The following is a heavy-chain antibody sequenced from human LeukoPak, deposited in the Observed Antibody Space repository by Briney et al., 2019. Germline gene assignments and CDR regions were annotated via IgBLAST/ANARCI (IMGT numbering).Heavy chain of an antibody. CDR2: ISYDGSNK. D-gene: IGHD3-10*01. Sequence: GGSLRLSCAASGFTFSSYGMHWVRQAPGKGLEWVAVISYDGSNKYYADSVKGRFTISRDNSKNTPYLQMNSLRAEDTAVYYCAKGTIQLWFGELLCMDVWGQGTTVTVSS. V-gene: IGHV3-30*18. CDR1: GFTFSSYG. J-gene: IGHJ6*02. CDR3: AKGTIQLWFGELLCMDV.